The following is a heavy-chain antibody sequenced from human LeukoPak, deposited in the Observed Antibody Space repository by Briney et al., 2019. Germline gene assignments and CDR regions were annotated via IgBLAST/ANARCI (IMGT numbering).Heavy chain of an antibody. J-gene: IGHJ6*03. CDR2: IIPIFGTA. CDR1: GGTFSGYA. Sequence: SVKVSCKASGGTFSGYAISWVRQAPGQGLEWMGGIIPIFGTANYAQKFQGRVTITADESTSTAYMELSSLRSEDTAVYYCARAPLDYDILTGYYRVYYYYMDVWGKGTTVTVSS. V-gene: IGHV1-69*13. CDR3: ARAPLDYDILTGYYRVYYYYMDV. D-gene: IGHD3-9*01.